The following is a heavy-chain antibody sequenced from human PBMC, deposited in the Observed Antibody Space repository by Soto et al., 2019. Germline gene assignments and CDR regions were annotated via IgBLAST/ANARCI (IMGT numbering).Heavy chain of an antibody. V-gene: IGHV3-21*01. Sequence: EVQLVASGGGLVKPGGSLTLSCAASGFAFRSYNMNWVRQAPGKGLEWVASISSGSSNIYYADSVKGRFTISRDNANNSLFLQMDSLRAEASADYYCASATVVAATFDFWGQGTLVTVSS. CDR1: GFAFRSYN. CDR2: ISSGSSNI. CDR3: ASATVVAATFDF. J-gene: IGHJ4*02. D-gene: IGHD2-15*01.